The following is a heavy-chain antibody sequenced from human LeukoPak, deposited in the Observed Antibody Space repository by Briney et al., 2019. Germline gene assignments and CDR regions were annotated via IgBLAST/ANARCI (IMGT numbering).Heavy chain of an antibody. J-gene: IGHJ3*02. CDR2: IYRSGST. Sequence: PSQTLSLTCTVSGGSISSGGYYWSWIRQPPGKGLEWIGYIYRSGSTYYNPSLKSRVTISVDRSKNQFSLKLSSVTAADTAVYYCARGVLLWFGDPGAFDIWGQGTMVTVSS. CDR1: GGSISSGGYY. CDR3: ARGVLLWFGDPGAFDI. V-gene: IGHV4-30-2*01. D-gene: IGHD3-10*01.